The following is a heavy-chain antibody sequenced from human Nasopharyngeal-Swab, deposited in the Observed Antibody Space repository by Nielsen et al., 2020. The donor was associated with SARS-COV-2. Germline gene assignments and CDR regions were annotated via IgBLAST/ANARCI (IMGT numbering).Heavy chain of an antibody. V-gene: IGHV3-7*01. CDR3: ARSYASGLDY. Sequence: GGSLRLSCAASGFTFGTYWMTWVRQAPGKGLEWVANIKEDGSEKYYVDSVKGRFTVSRDNAKNPLSLHMNSPRVEDTADYYCARSYASGLDYWGQGTLVTVSS. CDR2: IKEDGSEK. D-gene: IGHD2-2*01. J-gene: IGHJ4*02. CDR1: GFTFGTYW.